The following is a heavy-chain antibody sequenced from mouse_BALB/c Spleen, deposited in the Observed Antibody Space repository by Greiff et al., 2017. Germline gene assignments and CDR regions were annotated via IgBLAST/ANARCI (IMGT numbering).Heavy chain of an antibody. V-gene: IGHV14-3*02. CDR3: GTSSSYYFDY. D-gene: IGHD1-1*01. J-gene: IGHJ2*01. CDR1: GFNIKDTY. CDR2: IDPANGNT. Sequence: VQLQQSGAELVKPGASVKLSCTASGFNIKDTYMHWVKQRPEQGLEWIGRIDPANGNTKYDPKFQGKATITADTSSNTAYLQLSSLTSEDTAVYYCGTSSSYYFDYWGQGTTVTVSS.